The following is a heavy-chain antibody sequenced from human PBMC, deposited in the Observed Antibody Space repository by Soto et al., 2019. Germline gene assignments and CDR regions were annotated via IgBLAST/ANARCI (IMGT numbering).Heavy chain of an antibody. CDR3: ITDLPNGIYSYDS. Sequence: GGSLRLSCVASGFTFNGAWMSWVRQAPGRGLEWVGLIKSQTDGGAVDYAAPVKGRFTISRDDSKTTLYLQMDSLKTEDTAMYYCITDLPNGIYSYDSWGQGTLFTVSS. CDR1: GFTFNGAW. CDR2: IKSQTDGGAV. D-gene: IGHD3-22*01. V-gene: IGHV3-15*01. J-gene: IGHJ4*02.